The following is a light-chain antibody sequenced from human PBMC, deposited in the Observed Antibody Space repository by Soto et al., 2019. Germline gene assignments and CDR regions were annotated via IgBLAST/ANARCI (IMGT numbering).Light chain of an antibody. Sequence: EIVMTQSPATLSVSPGERATLSCRASQSVSRSLAWYQQKPGQAPRLLIYGASTRATGIPARFSGSGSGTDFTLTISSPQSEDFAVYYCQQYNDWPPTFGQGTKVDIK. CDR3: QQYNDWPPT. V-gene: IGKV3-15*01. CDR1: QSVSRS. J-gene: IGKJ1*01. CDR2: GAS.